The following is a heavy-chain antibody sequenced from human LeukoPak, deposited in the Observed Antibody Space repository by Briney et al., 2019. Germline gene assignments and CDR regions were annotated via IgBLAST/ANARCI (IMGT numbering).Heavy chain of an antibody. CDR3: ARGYSTTYYYYGMDV. D-gene: IGHD5-18*01. V-gene: IGHV1-69*04. CDR2: IIPILGIA. J-gene: IGHJ6*02. CDR1: GGTFSSYA. Sequence: SVKVSCKASGGTFSSYAISWVRQAPGQGLEWMGRIIPILGIANYAQKFQGRVTITADKSTSTAYMELSSLRSEDTAVYYCARGYSTTYYYYGMDVWGQGTTVTVSS.